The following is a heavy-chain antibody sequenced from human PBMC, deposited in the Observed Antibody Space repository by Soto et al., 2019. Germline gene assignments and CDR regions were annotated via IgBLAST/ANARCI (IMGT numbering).Heavy chain of an antibody. CDR2: IYDSESA. V-gene: IGHV4-31*03. Sequence: QVQLQESGPGLVKPSQTLSLTCSVSGESISSGGYYWSWIRHHPGKGLEWIGYIYDSESAYYNPYLKSRVTISMDTSKNHFAMRLSSVTAADTAVYYCARASSSSSAADYWGQGTLATVSS. D-gene: IGHD6-6*01. CDR1: GESISSGGYY. CDR3: ARASSSSSAADY. J-gene: IGHJ4*02.